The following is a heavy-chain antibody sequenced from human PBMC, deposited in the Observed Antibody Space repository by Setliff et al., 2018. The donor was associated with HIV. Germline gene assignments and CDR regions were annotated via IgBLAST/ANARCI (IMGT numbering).Heavy chain of an antibody. CDR1: GGSISSGSYY. J-gene: IGHJ4*02. V-gene: IGHV4-61*09. D-gene: IGHD2-15*01. CDR2: IYTSGST. Sequence: SETLSLTCTVSGGSISSGSYYWSWIRQPAGKGLEWIGHIYTSGSTNHNTSLKSRVTISIDTSKNQFSLKLSSVTAADTAVYYCARGPYCSGGSCYSSLDYWGQGTLVTVSS. CDR3: ARGPYCSGGSCYSSLDY.